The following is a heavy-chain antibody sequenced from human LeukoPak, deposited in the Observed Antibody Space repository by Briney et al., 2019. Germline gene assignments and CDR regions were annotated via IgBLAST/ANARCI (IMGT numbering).Heavy chain of an antibody. D-gene: IGHD5-18*01. CDR3: ASSGYSYGTFDY. Sequence: GGFLRLSCAASGFTVSSNYMSWVRQAPGKGLEWVSVIYSGGSTYYADSVKGRFTISRDNSKNTLYLQMNSLRAEDTAVYYCASSGYSYGTFDYWGQGTLVTVSS. J-gene: IGHJ4*02. CDR1: GFTVSSNY. V-gene: IGHV3-66*01. CDR2: IYSGGST.